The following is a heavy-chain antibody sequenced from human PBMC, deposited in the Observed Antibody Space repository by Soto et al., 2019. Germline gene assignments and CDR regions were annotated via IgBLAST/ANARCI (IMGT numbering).Heavy chain of an antibody. CDR3: AKEYSTSFDY. V-gene: IGHV3-23*01. CDR1: GFTFSDFY. Sequence: GGSLRLSCATSGFTFSDFYMSWVRQAPGKGLEWVSAISAGGSNTNYADSVKGRFTISSDNSKNTLYLQMNGLRADDTAVYYCAKEYSTSFDYWGQGTPVTVSS. D-gene: IGHD6-6*01. J-gene: IGHJ4*02. CDR2: ISAGGSNT.